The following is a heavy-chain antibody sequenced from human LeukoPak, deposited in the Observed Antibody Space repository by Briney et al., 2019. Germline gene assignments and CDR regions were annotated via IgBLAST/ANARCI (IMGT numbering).Heavy chain of an antibody. V-gene: IGHV4-4*07. CDR1: GGSISSYY. CDR2: IYTSGST. J-gene: IGHJ6*03. D-gene: IGHD2-2*01. CDR3: ARARVVAAAVYYYYMDV. Sequence: SETLSLTCTVSGGSISSYYWSWIRQPAGKGLEWIGRIYTSGSTNYNPSLKSRVTMSVDTSKNQFSLKLSSVTAADTAVYYCARARVVAAAVYYYYMDVWGKGTTVTVSS.